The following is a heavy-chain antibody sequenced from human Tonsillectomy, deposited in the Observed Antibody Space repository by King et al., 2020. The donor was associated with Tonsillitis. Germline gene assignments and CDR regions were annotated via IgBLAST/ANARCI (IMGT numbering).Heavy chain of an antibody. Sequence: VQLQQWGAGLLKPSETLSLTCAVYGGSLSGYYWNWIRQPPGKGLEGSGEYNHSGNTKYNPSLKSRVTISEDTSKNQFSLKLSSVTAADTAVYYCARGGAGTSHYYGMDVWGQGTTVSVTS. CDR2: YNHSGNT. D-gene: IGHD6-13*01. J-gene: IGHJ6*02. V-gene: IGHV4-34*01. CDR1: GGSLSGYY. CDR3: ARGGAGTSHYYGMDV.